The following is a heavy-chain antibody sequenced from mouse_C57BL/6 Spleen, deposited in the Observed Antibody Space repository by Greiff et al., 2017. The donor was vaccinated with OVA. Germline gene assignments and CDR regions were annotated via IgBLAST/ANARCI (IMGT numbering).Heavy chain of an antibody. Sequence: EVKLMESGPELVKPGASVKISCKASGYSFTGYYMNWVKQSPEKSLEWIGEINPSTGGTTYNQKFKAKATLTVDKSSSTAYMQLKSLTSEDSAVYYCARVVYYAMDYWGQGTSVTVSS. CDR3: ARVVYYAMDY. J-gene: IGHJ4*01. CDR1: GYSFTGYY. CDR2: INPSTGGT. V-gene: IGHV1-42*01.